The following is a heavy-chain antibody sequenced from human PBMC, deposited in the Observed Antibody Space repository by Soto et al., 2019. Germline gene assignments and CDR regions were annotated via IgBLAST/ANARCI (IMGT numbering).Heavy chain of an antibody. Sequence: SETLSLTCNVSGFSISSGFYWGWVRQPPGKGLEWIGAIYHSGTTYFNPSLKSRVTMTIDTSKNQFSLSLASVAAADTAMYYCARGMNPQDYWGQGTLVTVSS. V-gene: IGHV4-38-2*02. CDR1: GFSISSGFY. CDR3: ARGMNPQDY. J-gene: IGHJ4*02. D-gene: IGHD6-13*01. CDR2: IYHSGTT.